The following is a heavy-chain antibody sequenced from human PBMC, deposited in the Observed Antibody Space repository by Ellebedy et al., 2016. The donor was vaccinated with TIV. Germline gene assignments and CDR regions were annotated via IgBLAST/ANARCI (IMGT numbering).Heavy chain of an antibody. V-gene: IGHV3-30-3*01. J-gene: IGHJ4*02. CDR3: ARDSPGITGTTRLFDY. CDR1: GFTFSSYA. CDR2: ISYDGSNK. Sequence: GGSLRLXXAASGFTFSSYAMSWVRQAPGKGLEWVAVISYDGSNKYYADSVKGRFTISRDNSKNTLYLQMNSLRAEDTAVYYCARDSPGITGTTRLFDYWGQGTLVTVSS. D-gene: IGHD1-7*01.